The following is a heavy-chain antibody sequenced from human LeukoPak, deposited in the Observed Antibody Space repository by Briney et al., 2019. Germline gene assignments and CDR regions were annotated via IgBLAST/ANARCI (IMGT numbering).Heavy chain of an antibody. V-gene: IGHV3-7*01. D-gene: IGHD6-13*01. CDR1: GFTFSSYW. CDR3: ARKSPYSSSWYYFDY. CDR2: IKQDGNEK. J-gene: IGHJ4*02. Sequence: GGSLRLSCAASGFTFSSYWMSWVRQAPGKGLEWVANIKQDGNEKYYVDSVKGRFTISRDNAKNSLYLQMNSLRAEDTAVYYCARKSPYSSSWYYFDYWGQGTLVTVSS.